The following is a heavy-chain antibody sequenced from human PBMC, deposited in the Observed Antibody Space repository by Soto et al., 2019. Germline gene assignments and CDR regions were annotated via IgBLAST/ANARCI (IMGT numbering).Heavy chain of an antibody. V-gene: IGHV1-58*01. Sequence: VKVSCKASGFTFTSSAVQWLRQARGQRLEWIGWIVVGSGNTNYAQKFQERVTITRDMSTSTAYMELSSLRSEDTAVYYCAADSHYDFWSGYLGYYYYGMDVWGQGTTVTVSS. CDR1: GFTFTSSA. CDR2: IVVGSGNT. D-gene: IGHD3-3*01. CDR3: AADSHYDFWSGYLGYYYYGMDV. J-gene: IGHJ6*02.